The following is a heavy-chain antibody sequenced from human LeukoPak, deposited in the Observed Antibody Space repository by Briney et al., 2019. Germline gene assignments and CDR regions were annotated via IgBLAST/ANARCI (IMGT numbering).Heavy chain of an antibody. D-gene: IGHD1-26*01. CDR2: ISAYNGNT. V-gene: IGHV1-18*01. CDR3: AREDPRMGATLNADY. CDR1: GYTFTSYG. Sequence: ASVTVSFTASGYTFTSYGISWVRQAPGQGLEWMGWISAYNGNTNYAQKLQGRVTMTTDTSTSTAYMELRSLRSDDTAVYYCAREDPRMGATLNADYWGQGTLVTVSS. J-gene: IGHJ4*02.